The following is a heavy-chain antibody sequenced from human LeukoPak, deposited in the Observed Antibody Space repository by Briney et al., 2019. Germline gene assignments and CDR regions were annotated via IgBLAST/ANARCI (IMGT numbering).Heavy chain of an antibody. Sequence: GGSLRLSCAASGFTFSSYWMSWVRQAPGKGLEWVANIKQDGSEKYYVDSVKGRFTVSRDNARNSLYLQMNSLRAEDTAVYYCAKDFRIVVADYYYGMDVWGQGTTVTVSS. D-gene: IGHD3-22*01. CDR1: GFTFSSYW. CDR2: IKQDGSEK. J-gene: IGHJ6*02. CDR3: AKDFRIVVADYYYGMDV. V-gene: IGHV3-7*01.